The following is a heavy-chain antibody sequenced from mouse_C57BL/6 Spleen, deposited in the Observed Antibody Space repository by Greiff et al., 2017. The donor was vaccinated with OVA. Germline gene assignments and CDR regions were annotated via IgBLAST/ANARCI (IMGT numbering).Heavy chain of an antibody. CDR2: INPNNGGT. CDR1: GYTFTDYN. Sequence: EVQLQQSGPELVKPGASVKMSCKASGYTFTDYNMHWVKQSHGKSLEWIGYINPNNGGTSYNQKFKGKATLTVNKSSSTAYMELRSLTSEDSAVYYCARCPYYSNSWFAYWGQGTLVTVSA. D-gene: IGHD2-5*01. V-gene: IGHV1-22*01. CDR3: ARCPYYSNSWFAY. J-gene: IGHJ3*01.